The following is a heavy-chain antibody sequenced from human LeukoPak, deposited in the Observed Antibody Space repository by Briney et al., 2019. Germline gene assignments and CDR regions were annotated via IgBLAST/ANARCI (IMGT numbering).Heavy chain of an antibody. J-gene: IGHJ6*03. CDR3: ARPLLNYYYSVDV. V-gene: IGHV3-48*03. CDR2: ITASGDTI. Sequence: GGSLRLSCAASGFNFSTYEMNWVRQAPGKGLEWISYITASGDTIYYADSVKGRFTVSRDNAKNSLYLQMNSLRAEDTGVYYCARPLLNYYYSVDVWGKGTTVTVSS. CDR1: GFNFSTYE.